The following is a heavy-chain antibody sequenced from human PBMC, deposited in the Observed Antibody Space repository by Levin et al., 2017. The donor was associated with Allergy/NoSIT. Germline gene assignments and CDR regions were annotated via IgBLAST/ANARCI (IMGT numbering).Heavy chain of an antibody. CDR2: LSDTSSYI. Sequence: GGSLRLSCAASGITFSAYSMNWVRQAPGKGLEWVSSLSDTSSYIFYADSVKGRFTISRDNAKNSLYLQMNSLRAEDTAVYYCGKSLMAAGITRAIDIWGQGTVVTVSS. CDR3: GKSLMAAGITRAIDI. CDR1: GITFSAYS. V-gene: IGHV3-21*01. J-gene: IGHJ3*02. D-gene: IGHD3-3*01.